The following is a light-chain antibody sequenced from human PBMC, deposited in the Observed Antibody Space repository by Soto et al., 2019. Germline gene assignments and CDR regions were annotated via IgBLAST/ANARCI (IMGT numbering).Light chain of an antibody. Sequence: VSLGERATLSCRASQSVSSNLAWYQQKPGQAPRLLIYGASTRATGIPARFSGSGSGTEFTLTISSLQSEDFATYYCQQYYSFPITFGQGTRLEIK. V-gene: IGKV3-15*01. J-gene: IGKJ5*01. CDR3: QQYYSFPIT. CDR1: QSVSSN. CDR2: GAS.